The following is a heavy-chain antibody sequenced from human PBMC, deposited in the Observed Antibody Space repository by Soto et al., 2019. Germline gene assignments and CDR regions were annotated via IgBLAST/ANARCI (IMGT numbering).Heavy chain of an antibody. CDR2: IYWDDDK. CDR3: AQYRYGSYDC. Sequence: QITLKESGPMLVKPTQTLTLTCTFSRFSLSTSGVGVGWIRQPPGKALEWLALIYWDDDKGYSPSLKTRLTITKDTSKNQVVLTMTNMDPVDTATYYSAQYRYGSYDCWGQGTLVTVSS. J-gene: IGHJ4*02. D-gene: IGHD3-10*01. V-gene: IGHV2-5*02. CDR1: RFSLSTSGVG.